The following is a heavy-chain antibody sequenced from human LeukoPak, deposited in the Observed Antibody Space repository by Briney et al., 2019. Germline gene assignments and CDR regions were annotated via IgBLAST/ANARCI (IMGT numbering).Heavy chain of an antibody. CDR2: INPNSGGI. CDR3: ASAKITTGGGISLDY. J-gene: IGHJ4*02. D-gene: IGHD5-12*01. Sequence: GASVKVSCKASGYTFTGYYMHWVRQAPGQGLEWMGWINPNSGGINYAQKFQGRVTMTRDTSISTAYVELSRLRSDDTAVYYCASAKITTGGGISLDYWGQGTLVTVSS. CDR1: GYTFTGYY. V-gene: IGHV1-2*02.